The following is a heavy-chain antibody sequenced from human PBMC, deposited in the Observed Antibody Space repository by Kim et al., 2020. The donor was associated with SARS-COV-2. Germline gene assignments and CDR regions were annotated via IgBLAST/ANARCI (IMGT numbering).Heavy chain of an antibody. CDR2: INPNYGGT. Sequence: ASVKVSCKASGYTFIAYHIHWVRQAPGQGLEWMGRINPNYGGTNYAQNFQGRVTMTRDTSTSTAYMELSRLSSDDTAFYFCARDAGTEGNWFDPWGQGTLVTVSS. CDR1: GYTFIAYH. CDR3: ARDAGTEGNWFDP. V-gene: IGHV1-2*06. J-gene: IGHJ5*02. D-gene: IGHD1-1*01.